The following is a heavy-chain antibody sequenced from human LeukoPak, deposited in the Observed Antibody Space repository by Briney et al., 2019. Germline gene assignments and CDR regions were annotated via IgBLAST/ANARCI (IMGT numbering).Heavy chain of an antibody. D-gene: IGHD1-26*01. J-gene: IGHJ4*02. Sequence: GGSLRLSCAASGFTFSSYGMHWVRQAPGKGLEWVAFIRYDGSNKYYADSVKGRFTISRDNSKNTLYLQMNSLRAEDTAVYYCARGRSGAEYYFDYWGQGTLVTVSS. CDR2: IRYDGSNK. CDR1: GFTFSSYG. V-gene: IGHV3-30*02. CDR3: ARGRSGAEYYFDY.